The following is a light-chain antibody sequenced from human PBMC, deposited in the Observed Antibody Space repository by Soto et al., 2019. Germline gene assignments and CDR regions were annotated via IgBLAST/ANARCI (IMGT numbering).Light chain of an antibody. CDR3: AAWDASLSGRV. CDR1: SSNIGSHY. Sequence: QSVLTQPPSASGTPGQRVTISCSGGSSNIGSHYVYWYHQLPGTAPKLLIHTNNQRPSGVPDRFSGSKSGTTASLAISGLPSEDEADYYCAAWDASLSGRVFGGGTQLTVL. CDR2: TNN. V-gene: IGLV1-47*02. J-gene: IGLJ3*02.